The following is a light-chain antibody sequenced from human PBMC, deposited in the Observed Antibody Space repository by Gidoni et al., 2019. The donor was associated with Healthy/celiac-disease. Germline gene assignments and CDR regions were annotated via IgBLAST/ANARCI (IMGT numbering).Light chain of an antibody. CDR2: WAS. CDR3: QQYYSTPWT. CDR1: QSVLYSSNNKNY. V-gene: IGKV4-1*01. J-gene: IGKJ1*01. Sequence: DIVMTQSPDSLAVSLGERATINCKSSQSVLYSSNNKNYLAWYQQKPGQPPNLLIYWASTRESGVPDLFSGSGSGTDFTLTISRLQAEDVAVYYCQQYYSTPWTFGRGTKVEIK.